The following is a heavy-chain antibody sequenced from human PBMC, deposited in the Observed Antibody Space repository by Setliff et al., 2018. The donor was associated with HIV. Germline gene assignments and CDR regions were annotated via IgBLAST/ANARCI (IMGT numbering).Heavy chain of an antibody. CDR3: ARDRGRGSGSPTRKYYYYGMDV. J-gene: IGHJ6*02. Sequence: LSLTCTVSGGSISSYYWSWIRQPPGKGLEWIGSIYYSGSINYNPSLESRVTISVDTSKNKFSLKLRSVTTADTAVYYCARDRGRGSGSPTRKYYYYGMDVWGQGTTVTVSS. CDR1: GGSISSYY. D-gene: IGHD3-10*01. CDR2: IYYSGSI. V-gene: IGHV4-59*01.